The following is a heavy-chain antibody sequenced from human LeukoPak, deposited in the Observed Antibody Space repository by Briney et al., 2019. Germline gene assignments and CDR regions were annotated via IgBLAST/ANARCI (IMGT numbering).Heavy chain of an antibody. CDR3: ARQDGYALYYFDY. CDR2: IYPSDSDT. D-gene: IGHD5-24*01. J-gene: IGHJ4*02. Sequence: GESLKISCKTSGYTFTAYWIAWVRQMPGKGLEWMGIIYPSDSDTRYSPSFQGQVTISADKFISTAYLQWSSLKASDTAMYYCARQDGYALYYFDYWGQGTLVTVSS. V-gene: IGHV5-51*01. CDR1: GYTFTAYW.